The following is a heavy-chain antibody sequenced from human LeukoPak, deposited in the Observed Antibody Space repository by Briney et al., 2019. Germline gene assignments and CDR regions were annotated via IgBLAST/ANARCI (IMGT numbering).Heavy chain of an antibody. Sequence: SETLSLTCGVSSGSLSGYYWRWIRQPPGGGLERLGEITHSGSPNYNPSLKSRVTISGDTSKKHFSLNLKSVTAADTGVYYCARGVDLWGRGTPVTVSS. CDR2: ITHSGSP. CDR1: SGSLSGYY. J-gene: IGHJ2*01. V-gene: IGHV4-34*01. CDR3: ARGVDL.